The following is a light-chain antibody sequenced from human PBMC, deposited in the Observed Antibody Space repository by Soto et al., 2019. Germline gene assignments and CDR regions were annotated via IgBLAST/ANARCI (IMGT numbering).Light chain of an antibody. CDR1: SSDIGSFNR. V-gene: IGLV2-23*03. J-gene: IGLJ1*01. CDR3: CSYAGFSAVV. CDR2: EGN. Sequence: QSVLTQPASVSGSPGQAITISCTGTSSDIGSFNRVSWYQQPPGTAPKLMIYEGNKRPSGVSNRFSVSKSGNTASLTISGLQAEDEGDYFCCSYAGFSAVVFGSGTKVTVL.